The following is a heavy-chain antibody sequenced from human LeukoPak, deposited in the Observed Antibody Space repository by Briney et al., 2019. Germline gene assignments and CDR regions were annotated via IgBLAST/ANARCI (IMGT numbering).Heavy chain of an antibody. J-gene: IGHJ3*02. CDR1: GYSFTSYW. V-gene: IGHV5-51*01. CDR3: ARVNYGSGPYDAFDI. CDR2: IYPIDSDT. Sequence: GESLNISCKGSGYSFTSYWIGWTRQMHGKGLEWMGTIYPIDSDTTYTPSFQGQVTISADKSINTAYLQWSSLKASDTAIYYCARVNYGSGPYDAFDIWGQGTMVTVTS. D-gene: IGHD3-10*01.